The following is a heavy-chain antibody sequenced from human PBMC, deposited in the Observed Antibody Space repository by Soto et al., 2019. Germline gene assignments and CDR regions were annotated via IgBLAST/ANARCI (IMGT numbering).Heavy chain of an antibody. Sequence: PGESLKISCKGSGYSFTSYWIGWVRQMPGKGLEWMGIILPGDSDTRYSPSFQGQVTISADKSISTAYLQWSSLRASDTAMYYCARQDTFMVNGMDAWGQGTTVTVSS. D-gene: IGHD5-18*01. V-gene: IGHV5-51*01. CDR3: ARQDTFMVNGMDA. CDR2: ILPGDSDT. J-gene: IGHJ6*02. CDR1: GYSFTSYW.